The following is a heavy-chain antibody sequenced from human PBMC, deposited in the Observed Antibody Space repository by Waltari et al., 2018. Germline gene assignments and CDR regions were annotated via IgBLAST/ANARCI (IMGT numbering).Heavy chain of an antibody. CDR1: GGSISSYY. J-gene: IGHJ6*03. CDR3: ARGVAADYDFWSGIYYYMDV. CDR2: IYYSGST. Sequence: QVQLQESGPGLVKPSETLSLTCTVSGGSISSYYWSWIRQPPGKGLEWIGYIYYSGSTNDNPALKSRVTIAVDTAKNQFSLKLSSVTAADTAVYYCARGVAADYDFWSGIYYYMDVWGKGTTVTVSS. V-gene: IGHV4-59*01. D-gene: IGHD3-3*01.